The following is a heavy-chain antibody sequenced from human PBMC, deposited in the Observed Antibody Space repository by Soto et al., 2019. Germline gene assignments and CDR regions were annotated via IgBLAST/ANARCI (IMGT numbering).Heavy chain of an antibody. CDR2: INPSGGST. D-gene: IGHD6-19*01. CDR3: ARDGRNSYSSGWYYFDY. J-gene: IGHJ4*02. V-gene: IGHV1-46*01. CDR1: GYTFTSYY. Sequence: ASVKVSCKASGYTFTSYYMHWVRQAPGQGLEWMGIINPSGGSTSYAQKFQGRVTMTRDTSTSTVYMELSSLRSEDTAVYYCARDGRNSYSSGWYYFDYWGRGTLVTVSS.